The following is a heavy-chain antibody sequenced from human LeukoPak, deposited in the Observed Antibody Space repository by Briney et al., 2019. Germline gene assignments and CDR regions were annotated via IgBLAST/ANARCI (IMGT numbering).Heavy chain of an antibody. D-gene: IGHD3-10*01. CDR2: ITGSGDGT. V-gene: IGHV3-23*01. J-gene: IGHJ4*02. Sequence: GGSLRLSCAASGFAFSNYAMRWVRQAPEKGLEWVSSITGSGDGTYYADSVKGRFTISRDNSRNTLYLQMRGLRAEDAAVYYCAKYYYDSGSYPDSWGQGTLVTVSS. CDR3: AKYYYDSGSYPDS. CDR1: GFAFSNYA.